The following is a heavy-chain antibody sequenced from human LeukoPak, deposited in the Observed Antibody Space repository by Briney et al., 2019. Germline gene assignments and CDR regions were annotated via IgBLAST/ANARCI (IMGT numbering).Heavy chain of an antibody. CDR2: ISSSSSYT. J-gene: IGHJ4*02. D-gene: IGHD2-21*02. V-gene: IGHV3-11*06. Sequence: VGSLRLSCAASGFTFSDYYMSWIRQAPGKGVEWVSYISSSSSYTNYADSVKGRFTISRDNAKNSLYLQMNSLRAEDTAVYYCARGGVTPFDYWGQGTLVTVSS. CDR3: ARGGVTPFDY. CDR1: GFTFSDYY.